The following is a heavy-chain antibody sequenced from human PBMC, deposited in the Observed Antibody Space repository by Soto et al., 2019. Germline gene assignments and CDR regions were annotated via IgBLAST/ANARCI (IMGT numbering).Heavy chain of an antibody. CDR1: GGNSGNHG. J-gene: IGHJ6*02. Sequence: AVGPKRVCSGAAGGNSGNHGGRWVLQAKGKGLEWVSSISSSSSYIYYADSVKGRFTISRDNAKNSLYLQMNSLRAEDTAVYYCARDPGVRLWQQLVYYYYYGMDVWGQGTTVTV. CDR2: ISSSSSYI. D-gene: IGHD6-13*01. V-gene: IGHV3-21*01. CDR3: ARDPGVRLWQQLVYYYYYGMDV.